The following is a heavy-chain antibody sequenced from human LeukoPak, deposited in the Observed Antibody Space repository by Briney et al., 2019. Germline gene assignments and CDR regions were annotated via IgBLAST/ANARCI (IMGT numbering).Heavy chain of an antibody. J-gene: IGHJ5*02. Sequence: GASVKVSCKASGYTFTGYYMHWVRQAPGQGLEWMGWINPNSGGTNYAQKFQGRVTMTRDTSISTAYMELSRLRSDDTAVYYCARDGGGYCSGGSCYSGWFDPWGQETLVTVSS. CDR3: ARDGGGYCSGGSCYSGWFDP. CDR2: INPNSGGT. D-gene: IGHD2-15*01. CDR1: GYTFTGYY. V-gene: IGHV1-2*02.